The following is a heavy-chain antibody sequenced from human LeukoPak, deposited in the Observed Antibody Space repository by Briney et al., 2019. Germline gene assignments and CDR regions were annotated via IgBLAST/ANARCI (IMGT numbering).Heavy chain of an antibody. J-gene: IGHJ4*02. Sequence: SETLSLTCTVSGYSISTAYSWGWIRQSPGKGLEWIGSLYHSGSTYYNPSPKSRVTISLDTSKNHFSLNLSTVTAADTAVYYCARGVGYDDTLGSYYGFFDHWSQGTLVTVSS. V-gene: IGHV4-38-2*02. CDR2: LYHSGST. D-gene: IGHD3-22*01. CDR1: GYSISTAYS. CDR3: ARGVGYDDTLGSYYGFFDH.